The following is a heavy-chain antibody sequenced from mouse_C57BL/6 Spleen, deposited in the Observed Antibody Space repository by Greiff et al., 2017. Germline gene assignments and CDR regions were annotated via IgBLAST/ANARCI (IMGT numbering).Heavy chain of an antibody. CDR3: GRSLSTTVVGTPYFDY. CDR2: IDPSDSET. V-gene: IGHV1-52*01. D-gene: IGHD1-1*01. Sequence: QVQLQQSGAELVRPGSSVKLSCKASGYTFTSYWMHWVMQRPIQGLQWIGNIDPSDSETPYNQTFNDKATLTVDKSSSTSYMQLSSLTSEDSAVYYCGRSLSTTVVGTPYFDYWGQGTTLTVSS. CDR1: GYTFTSYW. J-gene: IGHJ2*01.